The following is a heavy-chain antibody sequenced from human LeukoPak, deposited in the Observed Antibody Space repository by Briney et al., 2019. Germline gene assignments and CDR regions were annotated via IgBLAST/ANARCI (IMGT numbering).Heavy chain of an antibody. D-gene: IGHD3-10*01. V-gene: IGHV3-74*01. J-gene: IGHJ4*02. CDR2: INSDGSST. CDR3: ARGYGSSRGWY. CDR1: GFTFSSYA. Sequence: GGSLRLSCAASGFTFSSYAMHWVRQAPGKGLVWVSRINSDGSSTSYADSVKGRFTISRDNAKNTLYLQMNSLRAEDTAVYYCARGYGSSRGWYWGQGTLVTVSS.